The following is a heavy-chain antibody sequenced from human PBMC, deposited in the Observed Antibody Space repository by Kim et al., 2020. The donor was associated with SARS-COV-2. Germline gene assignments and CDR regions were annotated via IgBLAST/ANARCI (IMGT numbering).Heavy chain of an antibody. CDR3: AREVLASYYGSGSYNYALYSYYGMDV. CDR2: ISYDASNK. V-gene: IGHV3-30*04. J-gene: IGHJ6*04. Sequence: GGSLRLSCAASGFTFSSYAMHWVRQAPGKGLERVAVISYDASNKYYADSVKGRFTISRDNSKNTLYLQMNSLRAEDTAVYYCAREVLASYYGSGSYNYALYSYYGMDVWGEGATFTVSS. D-gene: IGHD3-10*01. CDR1: GFTFSSYA.